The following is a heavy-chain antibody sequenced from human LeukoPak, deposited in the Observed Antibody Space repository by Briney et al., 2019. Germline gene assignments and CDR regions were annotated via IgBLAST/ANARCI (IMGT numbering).Heavy chain of an antibody. D-gene: IGHD2-21*02. CDR3: ARHAYCGGDCYYYFDY. CDR1: GGSFSDYY. CDR2: INHSGTT. Sequence: SETLSLTCAVYGGSFSDYYWSWIRQPPGKGLEWIGEINHSGTTNYNPSLKSRVTISVDTSKNQFSLKLSSVTAADTAVYYCARHAYCGGDCYYYFDYWGQGTLVTVSS. V-gene: IGHV4-34*01. J-gene: IGHJ4*02.